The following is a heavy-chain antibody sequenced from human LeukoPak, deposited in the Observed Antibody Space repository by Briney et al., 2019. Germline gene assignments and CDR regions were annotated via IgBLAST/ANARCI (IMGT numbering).Heavy chain of an antibody. CDR1: HDSISTYS. CDR3: AGRYCTSTMCYVGAVAGYEF. V-gene: IGHV4-59*13. D-gene: IGHD2-2*01. J-gene: IGHJ4*02. CDR2: VSYSGTT. Sequence: PSETLSLTCTVSHDSISTYSWSWVRHPPGKGLEWLGYVSYSGTTNYNPSRKSRVTMSVDTSKSQFSLTLRSVTAADTAVYYCAGRYCTSTMCYVGAVAGYEFWGQGALVTVSS.